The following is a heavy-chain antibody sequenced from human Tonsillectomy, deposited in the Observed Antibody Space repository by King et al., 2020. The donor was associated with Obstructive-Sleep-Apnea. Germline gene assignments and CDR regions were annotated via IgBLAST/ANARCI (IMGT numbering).Heavy chain of an antibody. D-gene: IGHD4-17*01. Sequence: VQLQESGPGLLKPSQTLSLTCTVSGGSISSGNYYWSWIRQHPGKGLEWIGYIYDSESTYYNPSLKSRVTISVDTSKNQFSLKLCSVTAADTAVYYCARGGDYGDYGGAFDAWGQGTMVTVSS. V-gene: IGHV4-31*03. CDR2: IYDSEST. J-gene: IGHJ3*01. CDR1: GGSISSGNYY. CDR3: ARGGDYGDYGGAFDA.